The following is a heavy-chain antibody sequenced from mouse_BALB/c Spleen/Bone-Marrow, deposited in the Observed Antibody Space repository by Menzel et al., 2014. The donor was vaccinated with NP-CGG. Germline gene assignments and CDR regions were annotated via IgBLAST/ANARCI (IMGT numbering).Heavy chain of an antibody. CDR3: TRRLFDY. CDR2: INPSNGGT. V-gene: IGHV1S81*02. CDR1: GYTFTSYY. J-gene: IGHJ2*01. D-gene: IGHD1-2*01. Sequence: QVQLQQSGAELVKPGASVKLSCKASGYTFTSYYMYWVKQRPGQGLEWIGGINPSNGGTNFNEKFKSKATLTVDKSSSTAYMQLSSLTSEDSAVYYCTRRLFDYWGQAATLTVSS.